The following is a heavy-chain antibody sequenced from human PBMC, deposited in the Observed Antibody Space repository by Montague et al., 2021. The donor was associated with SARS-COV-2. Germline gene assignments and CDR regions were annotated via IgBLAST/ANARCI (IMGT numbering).Heavy chain of an antibody. V-gene: IGHV4-34*01. CDR3: ATGSSFVTIFGVVIIDHHCDY. CDR1: GGSSSGYY. Sequence: SETLSLTCAVYGGSSSGYYWSSIRHPPGKRLVWIVEINHSRSTNYNPSLKSRVTISVDTSKNHFFLKLSSVTAADTAVFYCATGSSFVTIFGVVIIDHHCDYWGQGTLVAVSS. J-gene: IGHJ4*02. CDR2: INHSRST. D-gene: IGHD3-3*01.